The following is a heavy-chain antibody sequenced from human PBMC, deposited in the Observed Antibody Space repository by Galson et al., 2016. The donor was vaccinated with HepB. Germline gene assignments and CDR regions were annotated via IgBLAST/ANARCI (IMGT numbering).Heavy chain of an antibody. V-gene: IGHV3-48*01. CDR1: GFSFSSYS. J-gene: IGHJ4*02. D-gene: IGHD5-18*01. Sequence: TLRLSCAASGFSFSSYSMSWVRQAPGKGLEWISHITCSGTTMYYADSVKGRFTISRDNGNNSLYLQMNSLRAEDTAVYYCARDGGYNYGFPYDYWGQGALVTVSS. CDR3: ARDGGYNYGFPYDY. CDR2: ITCSGTTM.